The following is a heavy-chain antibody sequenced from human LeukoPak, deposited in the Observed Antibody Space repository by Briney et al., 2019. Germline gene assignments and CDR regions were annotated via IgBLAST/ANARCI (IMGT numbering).Heavy chain of an antibody. CDR1: GFTFSSYG. Sequence: GGSRRLSCAASGFTFSSYGMHWVRQAPGKGLEWVAVIWYDGSNKYYADSVKGRFTISRDNSKNTLYLQMNSLRAEDTAVYYCARDFRVAHYDSSGYYRPVGYWGQGTLVTVSS. CDR3: ARDFRVAHYDSSGYYRPVGY. CDR2: IWYDGSNK. J-gene: IGHJ4*02. D-gene: IGHD3-22*01. V-gene: IGHV3-33*01.